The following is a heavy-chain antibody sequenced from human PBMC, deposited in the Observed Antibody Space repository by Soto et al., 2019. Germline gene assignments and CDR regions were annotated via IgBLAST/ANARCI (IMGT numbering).Heavy chain of an antibody. CDR2: INHRGTT. CDR3: SRGYPRSILSTSLTTSCWFDS. CDR1: GESLRGYY. Sequence: QVQLQQSGTGLLKPSETLSLHCAVYGESLRGYYWSWIRQTPAMGLEWIGEINHRGTTNHDSSLTSRAIISIDTSNNQVSLRLNYVTAADTAVYYCSRGYPRSILSTSLTTSCWFDSWGQGTLVTVSS. V-gene: IGHV4-34*04. J-gene: IGHJ5*01. D-gene: IGHD2-21*01.